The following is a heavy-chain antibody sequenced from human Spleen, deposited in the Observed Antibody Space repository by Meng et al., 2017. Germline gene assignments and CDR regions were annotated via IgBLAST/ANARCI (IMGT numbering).Heavy chain of an antibody. CDR1: GGSFSDYY. CDR3: ARGPTTMAHDFDY. J-gene: IGHJ4*02. CDR2: INHSGST. V-gene: IGHV4-34*01. Sequence: GPLQQWGAVLLKPSGTLYLTCVVLGGSFSDYYWSWIRQPPGKGLEWIGEINHSGSTNYNPSLESRATISVDTSQNNLSLKLSSVTAADSAVYYCARGPTTMAHDFDYWGQGTLVTVSS. D-gene: IGHD4-11*01.